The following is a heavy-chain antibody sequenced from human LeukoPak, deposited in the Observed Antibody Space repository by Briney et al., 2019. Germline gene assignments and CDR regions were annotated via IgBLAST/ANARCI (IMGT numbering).Heavy chain of an antibody. CDR2: INPNSGGT. V-gene: IGHV1-2*02. Sequence: ASVKVSCKASGYTFTGYYMHWVRQAPGQGLEWMGWINPNSGGTNYAQKFQGRVTMTRDTSISTAYMELSRLRSDDTAVYYCAREPSPFYCSSTSCYGTHFDYWGQGTLVTVSS. CDR1: GYTFTGYY. CDR3: AREPSPFYCSSTSCYGTHFDY. D-gene: IGHD2-2*01. J-gene: IGHJ4*02.